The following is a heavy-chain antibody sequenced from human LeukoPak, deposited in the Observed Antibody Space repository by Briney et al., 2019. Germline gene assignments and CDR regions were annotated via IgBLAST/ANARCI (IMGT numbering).Heavy chain of an antibody. D-gene: IGHD3-22*01. CDR3: ARLLAPQSADSSDLYFYYGMDV. CDR2: IYPGDSDT. CDR1: AYSFTSYW. Sequence: GESLKISCKGSAYSFTSYWVGWVRQMPGKGLEWMGIIYPGDSDTRYSPSSQGQVTISADKSISTAYLQWSSLKASDTAMYYCARLLAPQSADSSDLYFYYGMDVWGQGTTVTVSS. J-gene: IGHJ6*02. V-gene: IGHV5-51*01.